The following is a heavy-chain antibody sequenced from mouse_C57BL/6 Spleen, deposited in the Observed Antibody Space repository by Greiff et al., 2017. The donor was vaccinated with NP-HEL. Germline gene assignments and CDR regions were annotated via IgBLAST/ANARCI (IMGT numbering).Heavy chain of an antibody. CDR1: GFTFSDAW. V-gene: IGHV6-6*01. J-gene: IGHJ2*01. D-gene: IGHD3-3*01. CDR3: TRGERAYYFDY. CDR2: IRNKANNHAT. Sequence: LQQSGGGLVQPGGSMKLSCAASGFTFSDAWMDWVRQSPEKGLEWVAEIRNKANNHATYYAESVKGRFTISRDDSKSSVYLQMNSLRAEDTGIYYCTRGERAYYFDYWGQGTTLTVSS.